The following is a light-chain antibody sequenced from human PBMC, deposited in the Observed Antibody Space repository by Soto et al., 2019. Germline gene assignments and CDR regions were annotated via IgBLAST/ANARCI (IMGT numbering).Light chain of an antibody. V-gene: IGKV2-28*01. J-gene: IGKJ2*01. CDR3: VQTLQTSMYT. Sequence: DIFMTPSPLSLPVTPGESASISCKAMHILLLSSGNNYLDWYLQKPGQSPQLLIYLGFNRASGVPDKFSGSGSGTDFTLKISRVEAEDVGVYYCVQTLQTSMYTLGQGTKVDI. CDR2: LGF. CDR1: HILLLSSGNNY.